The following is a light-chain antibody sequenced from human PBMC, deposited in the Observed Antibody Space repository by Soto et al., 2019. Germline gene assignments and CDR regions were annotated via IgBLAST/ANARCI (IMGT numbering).Light chain of an antibody. Sequence: QSVLTQPPSASGTPGQRVTISCSGSSSNIGSNTVNWYQQLPGTAPKLLIYSNNQRPSGVADRFSGSKSGTSASLAISGLQSEDEADYYCAAWDDSLNGVVFGGGTKLTGL. CDR2: SNN. J-gene: IGLJ2*01. V-gene: IGLV1-44*01. CDR3: AAWDDSLNGVV. CDR1: SSNIGSNT.